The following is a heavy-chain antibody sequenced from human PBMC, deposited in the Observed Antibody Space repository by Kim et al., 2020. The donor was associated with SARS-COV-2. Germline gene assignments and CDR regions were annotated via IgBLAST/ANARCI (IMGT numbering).Heavy chain of an antibody. J-gene: IGHJ3*02. V-gene: IGHV3-21*01. CDR3: ARDITTWSGDSDAFDI. D-gene: IGHD4-17*01. CDR1: GFTFSSYS. Sequence: GGSLRLSCAASGFTFSSYSMNWVRQAPGKGLEWVSSISSSSSYIYYADSVKGRFTISRDNAKNSLYLQMNSLRAEDTAVYYCARDITTWSGDSDAFDIWGQGTMVTVSS. CDR2: ISSSSSYI.